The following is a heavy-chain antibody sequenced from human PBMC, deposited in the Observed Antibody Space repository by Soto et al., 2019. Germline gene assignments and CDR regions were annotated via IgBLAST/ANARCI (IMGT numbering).Heavy chain of an antibody. Sequence: VPLVQSGAEVKKPGSSVKVSCKASGGTFSSYAISWVRQAPGQGLEWMGGIIPIFGTANYAQKFQGRVTITADESTSTAYMELSSLRSEDTAVYYCARGNYDYVCGSPEVWGQGTLVTVSS. V-gene: IGHV1-69*01. CDR3: ARGNYDYVCGSPEV. CDR2: IIPIFGTA. CDR1: GGTFSSYA. J-gene: IGHJ4*02. D-gene: IGHD3-16*01.